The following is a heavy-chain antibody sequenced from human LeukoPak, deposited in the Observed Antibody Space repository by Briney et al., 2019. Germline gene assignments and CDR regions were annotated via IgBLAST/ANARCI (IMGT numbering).Heavy chain of an antibody. Sequence: SQTLSLTCTVSGGSISSGSYYWSWIRQPAGKGLEWIGYITYSGSTNYNPSLKSRVTISVDTSKNQFSLKLSSVTAADTAVYYCTKSMVRGTPLRWFDPWGQGTLVTVSS. CDR1: GGSISSGSYY. V-gene: IGHV4-61*09. J-gene: IGHJ5*02. CDR2: ITYSGST. CDR3: TKSMVRGTPLRWFDP. D-gene: IGHD3-10*01.